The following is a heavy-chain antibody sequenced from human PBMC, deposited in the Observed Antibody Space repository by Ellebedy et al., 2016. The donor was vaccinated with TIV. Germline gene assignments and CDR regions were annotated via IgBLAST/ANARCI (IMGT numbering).Heavy chain of an antibody. CDR3: ARDSDILAAGLGAFDI. CDR1: GFTLTNYW. CDR2: IRYDGGNT. D-gene: IGHD3-9*01. V-gene: IGHV3-33*08. Sequence: GGSLRLSCTASGFTLTNYWMTWVRQAPGKGLEWVAVIRYDGGNTDYEDSVKGRFTISRDNSKNTLYLQINSLRAEDTAVYYCARDSDILAAGLGAFDIWGQGTKVTVSS. J-gene: IGHJ3*02.